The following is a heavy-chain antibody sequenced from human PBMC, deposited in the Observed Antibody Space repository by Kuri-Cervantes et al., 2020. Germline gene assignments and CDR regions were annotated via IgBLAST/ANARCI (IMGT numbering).Heavy chain of an antibody. CDR2: ISYDGSNK. Sequence: GGSLRLSCAASGFTFSSYAMHWVRQAPGKGLEWVAVISYDGSNKYYADSVKGRFTISRDNSKNTLYLQMNSLRAEDTAVYYWARWADTGDAFDIWGQGTMVTVSS. V-gene: IGHV3-30-3*01. CDR3: ARWADTGDAFDI. D-gene: IGHD5-18*01. CDR1: GFTFSSYA. J-gene: IGHJ3*02.